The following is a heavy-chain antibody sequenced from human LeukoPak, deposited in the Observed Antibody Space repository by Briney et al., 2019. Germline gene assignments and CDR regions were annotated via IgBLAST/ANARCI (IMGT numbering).Heavy chain of an antibody. Sequence: PGGSLRLSCAASGNYWMHWVRQAPGKGLVWVSHNSDGSWTSYADSVKGRFTISKDNAKDTVYLQMNSLRAEDTAVYYCARDGLGVVAANDAFDIWGQGTMVTVSS. V-gene: IGHV3-74*01. CDR2: NSDGSWT. J-gene: IGHJ3*02. D-gene: IGHD2-15*01. CDR3: ARDGLGVVAANDAFDI. CDR1: GNYW.